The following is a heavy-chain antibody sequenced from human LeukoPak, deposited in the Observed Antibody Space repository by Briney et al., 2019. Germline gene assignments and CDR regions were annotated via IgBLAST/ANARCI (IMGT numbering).Heavy chain of an antibody. J-gene: IGHJ4*02. Sequence: GASVKVSCKASGYTFTSYGISWVRQAPGQGLEWMGWISAYNGNTNYAQKLQGRVTMTTDTSTSTAYMELRSLRSDDTAVYYCARDLCLAVAGCLADYWGQGALVTVSS. CDR3: ARDLCLAVAGCLADY. CDR1: GYTFTSYG. D-gene: IGHD6-19*01. CDR2: ISAYNGNT. V-gene: IGHV1-18*01.